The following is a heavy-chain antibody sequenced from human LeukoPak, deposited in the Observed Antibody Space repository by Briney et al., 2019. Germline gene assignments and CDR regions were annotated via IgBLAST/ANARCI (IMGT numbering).Heavy chain of an antibody. CDR3: ARDLKGYSTH. CDR1: GFTFTTYR. J-gene: IGHJ4*02. CDR2: IKQDGTEK. V-gene: IGHV3-7*01. Sequence: GGSLRLSCAASGFTFTTYRMSWVRQTPGKGLEWVANIKQDGTEKYYVDSVKGRFTISRDNTKNSLYLQMNSLRGEDTAIYYCARDLKGYSTHWGQGTLVTVSS. D-gene: IGHD5-12*01.